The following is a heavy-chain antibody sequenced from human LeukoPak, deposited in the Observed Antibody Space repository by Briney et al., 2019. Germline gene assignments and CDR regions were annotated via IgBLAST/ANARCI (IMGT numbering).Heavy chain of an antibody. D-gene: IGHD6-13*01. Sequence: GGSLRLSCAASGFTFSSYAMSWVRQAPGKGLEWVSAITGSSGSTYFADSVKGRFTISRDNSKNTLYLQMNSLRAEDTAVYYCAKDRRTRGSIAAGFDYWGQGTLVTASS. V-gene: IGHV3-23*01. CDR1: GFTFSSYA. CDR2: ITGSSGST. J-gene: IGHJ4*02. CDR3: AKDRRTRGSIAAGFDY.